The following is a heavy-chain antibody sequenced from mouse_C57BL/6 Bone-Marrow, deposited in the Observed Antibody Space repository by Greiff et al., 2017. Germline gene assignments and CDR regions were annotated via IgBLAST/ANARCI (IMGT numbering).Heavy chain of an antibody. V-gene: IGHV1-64*01. CDR1: GFNFTGYW. CDR2: IHPNSGST. J-gene: IGHJ4*01. Sequence: QVQLQQPGAELVRPGASVKLSCTASGFNFTGYWMHWVKQRPGQGLEWIGMIHPNSGSTNSNAKFQGKATLTVDTSSSTAYLQLSSLTSEDSAVYYCARRYYVSSKYYYAMDSWGQGTSVTVSS. D-gene: IGHD1-1*01. CDR3: ARRYYVSSKYYYAMDS.